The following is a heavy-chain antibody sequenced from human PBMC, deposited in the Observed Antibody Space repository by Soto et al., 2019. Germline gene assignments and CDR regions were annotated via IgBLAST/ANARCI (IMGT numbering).Heavy chain of an antibody. J-gene: IGHJ4*02. D-gene: IGHD3-10*01. V-gene: IGHV3-7*03. CDR3: ARGRYGSGAGAWYFDY. CDR2: IKQDGSEK. Sequence: EVQLVESGGGLVQPGGSLRLSCAASGFTFSSYWMSWVRQAPGKGLEWVANIKQDGSEKYYVDSVKGRFTISRDNAKNSLYLQRNSLRAEDTAVYYCARGRYGSGAGAWYFDYWGQGTLVTVCS. CDR1: GFTFSSYW.